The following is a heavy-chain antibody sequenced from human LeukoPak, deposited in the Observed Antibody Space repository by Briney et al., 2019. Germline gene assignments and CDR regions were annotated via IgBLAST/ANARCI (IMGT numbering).Heavy chain of an antibody. CDR1: GFTFSDYS. D-gene: IGHD3-3*01. V-gene: IGHV3-21*01. J-gene: IGHJ6*03. CDR3: ARDGTAIFGVAASYFYYYMDV. CDR2: ISASSNYI. Sequence: GGPLRLSCAASGFTFSDYSMNWVRQAPGKGLEWVSSISASSNYIYYADSVKGRFTISRDNAKNSLYLQMNSLRAEDTAVYYCARDGTAIFGVAASYFYYYMDVWGKGTTVTVSS.